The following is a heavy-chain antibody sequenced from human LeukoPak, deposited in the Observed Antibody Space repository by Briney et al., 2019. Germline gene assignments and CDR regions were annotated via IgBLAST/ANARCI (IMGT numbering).Heavy chain of an antibody. Sequence: SETLSLTCAVYGGSFSGYYWSWIRQPPGKGLEWIGEINHSGSTNYNPSLKSRVTISVDTSKNQFSLKLSSVTAADTAVYYCARHPTYSGSYPLAFDIWGQGTLVAVSS. CDR2: INHSGST. V-gene: IGHV4-34*01. CDR3: ARHPTYSGSYPLAFDI. CDR1: GGSFSGYY. J-gene: IGHJ3*02. D-gene: IGHD1-26*01.